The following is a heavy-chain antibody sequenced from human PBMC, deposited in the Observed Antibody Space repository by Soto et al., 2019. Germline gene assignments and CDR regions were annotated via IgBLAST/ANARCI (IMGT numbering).Heavy chain of an antibody. CDR1: GFTFSDYS. CDR2: TSSSGGTT. V-gene: IGHV3-30-3*01. CDR3: AREVVFLSWFFDK. J-gene: IGHJ4*02. D-gene: IGHD6-13*01. Sequence: QVQLMQSGGGVVQPGGSLRLSYETSGFTFSDYSMHWFRQAPGKGLEWVAVTSSSGGTTFYADSVRGRFTVSRDNSKNTLYLQMNSLKVDDTAVYYCAREVVFLSWFFDKWGQGLPVTVSS.